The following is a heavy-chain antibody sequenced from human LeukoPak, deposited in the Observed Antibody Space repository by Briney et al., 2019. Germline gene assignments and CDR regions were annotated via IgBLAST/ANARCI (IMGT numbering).Heavy chain of an antibody. J-gene: IGHJ4*02. CDR3: AKDPPRGYSYGYRDY. D-gene: IGHD5-18*01. Sequence: GGCLRPSCAASGFTFSSYAMSWVRQAPGKGLEWVSGISGSGGSTYYADSVKGRFTISRDNSKNTLYLQMNSLRAEDTAVYYCAKDPPRGYSYGYRDYWGQGSLVTVSS. CDR2: ISGSGGST. V-gene: IGHV3-23*01. CDR1: GFTFSSYA.